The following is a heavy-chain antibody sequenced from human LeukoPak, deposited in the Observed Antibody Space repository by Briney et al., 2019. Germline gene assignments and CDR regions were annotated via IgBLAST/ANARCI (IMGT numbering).Heavy chain of an antibody. Sequence: ASVKVSCKASGYTFTNYAMHWVPQAPRQRLEWMGWINAGNGYTKYSQKFQDRVTITRDTSASTAYMELSSLRSEDTAVYYCARGRDVGCYDSWGHGTLVTVSS. CDR3: ARGRDVGCYDS. V-gene: IGHV1-3*01. D-gene: IGHD2-15*01. CDR2: INAGNGYT. J-gene: IGHJ5*01. CDR1: GYTFTNYA.